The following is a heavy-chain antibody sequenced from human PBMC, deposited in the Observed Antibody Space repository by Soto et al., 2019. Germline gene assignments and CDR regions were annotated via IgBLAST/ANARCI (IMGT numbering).Heavy chain of an antibody. Sequence: ASVKVSCKASGYTFTDYYIHWVRQAPGQGREWVGWINPDSGGTNLAQRFQGRVTMTSDTSINTAYMELSSLRSDDTAVYYCAIRTGQLAIISEFDGDWFFEVWGRGXLVTVSS. V-gene: IGHV1-2*02. CDR1: GYTFTDYY. CDR2: INPDSGGT. D-gene: IGHD2-2*01. J-gene: IGHJ2*01. CDR3: AIRTGQLAIISEFDGDWFFEV.